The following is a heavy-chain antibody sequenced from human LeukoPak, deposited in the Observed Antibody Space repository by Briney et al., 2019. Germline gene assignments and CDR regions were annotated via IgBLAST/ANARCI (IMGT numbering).Heavy chain of an antibody. J-gene: IGHJ6*03. V-gene: IGHV4-34*01. CDR2: INHSGST. CDR3: ARGLMVRTSYYYMDV. D-gene: IGHD3-10*01. Sequence: SETLSLTCAVYGGSFSGYYWSWIRQPPGKGLEWIGEINHSGSTNYNPSLKSRVTISVDTSKNQFSLKLSSVTAADTAVYYCARGLMVRTSYYYMDVWGKGTTVTVSS. CDR1: GGSFSGYY.